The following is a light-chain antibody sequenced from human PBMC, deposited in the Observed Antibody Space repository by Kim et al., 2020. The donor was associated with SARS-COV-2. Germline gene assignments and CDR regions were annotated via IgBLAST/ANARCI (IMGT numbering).Light chain of an antibody. CDR1: QTVLYNY. V-gene: IGKV4-1*01. CDR3: KQYYSIPWT. Sequence: DIVMTQSPDSLTVSLGERATINCKSSQTVLYNYLAWYQHKPGQPPKLLISGASTREAGVPDRFSGSESGTDFTLTISSLQAEDVAVYYCKQYYSIPWTFGQGTKVDIK. CDR2: GAS. J-gene: IGKJ1*01.